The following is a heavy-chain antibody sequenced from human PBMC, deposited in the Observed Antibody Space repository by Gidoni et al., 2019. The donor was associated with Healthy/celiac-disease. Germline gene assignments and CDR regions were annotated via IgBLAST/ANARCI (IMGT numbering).Heavy chain of an antibody. V-gene: IGHV4-31*03. CDR2: IYYSGST. CDR1: GGPISSGGYY. CDR3: ARDGRDYYYGMDV. Sequence: QVQLQESGPGLVKPSQTLSLTFTVSGGPISSGGYYWRWIRQHPGKGLEWIGYIYYSGSTYYNPSLKSRVTISVDTSKNQFSLKLSSVTAADTAVYYCARDGRDYYYGMDVWGQGTTVTVSS. J-gene: IGHJ6*02.